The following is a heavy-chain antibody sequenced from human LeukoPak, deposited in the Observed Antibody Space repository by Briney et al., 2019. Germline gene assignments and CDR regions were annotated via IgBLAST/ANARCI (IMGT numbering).Heavy chain of an antibody. Sequence: SETLSLTCTVSGGSISSSSYYWGWIRQPPGKGLEWIGSSYHTGSTNYSPSLKSRVTITVDTSKNQFSLRLNFVTAADTAVYYCAREPNLLRYFDLWGRGTLVTVSS. CDR1: GGSISSSSYY. V-gene: IGHV4-39*07. CDR3: AREPNLLRYFDL. J-gene: IGHJ2*01. CDR2: SYHTGST.